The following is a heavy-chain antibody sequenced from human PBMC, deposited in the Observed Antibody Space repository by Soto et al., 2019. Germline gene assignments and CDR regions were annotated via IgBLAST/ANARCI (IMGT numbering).Heavy chain of an antibody. V-gene: IGHV3-33*06. CDR3: AKGKNGDHGFDY. CDR2: IWYDGSNK. D-gene: IGHD4-17*01. CDR1: GFTFSSYG. J-gene: IGHJ4*02. Sequence: PGGSLRLSCAASGFTFSSYGMHWVRQAPGKGLEWVLAIWYDGSNKYYADSVKGRFTISRDSSKNTLYLQMSSLRAEDTAVYYCAKGKNGDHGFDYWGLGTPVTVSS.